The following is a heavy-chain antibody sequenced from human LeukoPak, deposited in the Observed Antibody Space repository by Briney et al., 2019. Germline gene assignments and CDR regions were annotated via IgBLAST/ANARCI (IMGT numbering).Heavy chain of an antibody. V-gene: IGHV4-59*11. D-gene: IGHD2-2*01. CDR3: ARLTREDGIDV. CDR2: IFYSGNL. J-gene: IGHJ6*02. CDR1: GDSIDGHY. Sequence: SETLTITCTVSGDSIDGHYWTWIRLPPGKGLEWIGYIFYSGNLNYNPSLKSRVTISLDTSKSQFSLRLTSVTAADTAMYHCARLTREDGIDVWGPGTTVTVSS.